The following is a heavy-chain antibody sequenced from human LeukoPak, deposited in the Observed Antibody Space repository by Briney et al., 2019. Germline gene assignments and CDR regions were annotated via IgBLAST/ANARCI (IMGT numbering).Heavy chain of an antibody. CDR3: ARANSIHYYYYYMDV. V-gene: IGHV1-2*02. Sequence: GASVKVSCKTSGYTFTEYYIHWVRQAPGHGLEWMGWVNPHSGGTNFAQSFRGRVTLTRDTSVTTAYMELNRLESDDTAIYYCARANSIHYYYYYMDVWGKGTTVTVSS. CDR2: VNPHSGGT. CDR1: GYTFTEYY. J-gene: IGHJ6*03. D-gene: IGHD4-11*01.